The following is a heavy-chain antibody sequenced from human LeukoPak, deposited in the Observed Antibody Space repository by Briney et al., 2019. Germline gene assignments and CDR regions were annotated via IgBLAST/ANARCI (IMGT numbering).Heavy chain of an antibody. CDR3: VKAYTTSGTYSEP. J-gene: IGHJ4*02. CDR2: IGSNGVNT. Sequence: GGSLRLSCTASGFTFSTYAMGWARQAPWKGLEWVSGIGSNGVNTYYTDSAKGRFTISRDNSKNTVYLQMNSLRAEDTALYYCVKAYTTSGTYSEPWGQGTLVTVSS. D-gene: IGHD1-26*01. CDR1: GFTFSTYA. V-gene: IGHV3-23*01.